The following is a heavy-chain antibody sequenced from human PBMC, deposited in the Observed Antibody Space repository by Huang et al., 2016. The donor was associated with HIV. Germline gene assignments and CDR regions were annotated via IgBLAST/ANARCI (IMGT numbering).Heavy chain of an antibody. V-gene: IGHV1-18*01. J-gene: IGHJ6*02. D-gene: IGHD2-15*01. CDR1: GYTFLAFG. Sequence: GQLIQSGPEVKRPGASVKVSCKASGYTFLAFGVSWVRRAPGEGLEWMGWISTCNGDTNYAAKFRDRVTVSADTTTDTVSIEMRSLRFDDTAVYYCARDLLNTGEEGNSPMDIWGQGTMVTVSS. CDR2: ISTCNGDT. CDR3: ARDLLNTGEEGNSPMDI.